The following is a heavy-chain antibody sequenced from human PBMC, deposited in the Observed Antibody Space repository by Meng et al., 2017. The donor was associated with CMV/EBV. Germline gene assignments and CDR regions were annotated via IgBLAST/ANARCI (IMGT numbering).Heavy chain of an antibody. J-gene: IGHJ6*02. CDR3: ARDYHDWLPDYYYGMVV. CDR1: GFTFSSYW. CDR2: IRQDGSEK. Sequence: GGSLRLSCAASGFTFSSYWMSWVRQAPGKGLEWVANIRQDGSEKYYVDSVKGRFTISRDNAKNSLYLQMNSLRAEDTAVYYCARDYHDWLPDYYYGMVVWGQGTTVTVSS. D-gene: IGHD3-9*01. V-gene: IGHV3-7*01.